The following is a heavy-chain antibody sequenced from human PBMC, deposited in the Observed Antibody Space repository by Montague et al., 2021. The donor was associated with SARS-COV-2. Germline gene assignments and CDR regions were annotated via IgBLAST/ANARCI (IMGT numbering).Heavy chain of an antibody. CDR2: INHSGST. Sequence: SETLSLTCAVYGGSFSGYYWSWIRQPPGKGLEWIGEINHSGSTNYNPSVKSRVTISVDTSKNQFSLRLSSVTAADTAVYYCARSGREELVRAAYPSDRGMDIWGQGTTVTVSS. CDR1: GGSFSGYY. D-gene: IGHD1-26*01. J-gene: IGHJ6*02. V-gene: IGHV4-34*01. CDR3: ARSGREELVRAAYPSDRGMDI.